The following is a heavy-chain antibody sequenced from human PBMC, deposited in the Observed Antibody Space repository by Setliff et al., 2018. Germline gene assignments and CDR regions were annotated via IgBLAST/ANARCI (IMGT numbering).Heavy chain of an antibody. CDR3: ARARYSSGWYGGGGAFYYMDA. CDR1: GGSISSHF. Sequence: ETLSLTCTVSGGSISSHFWTWIRQPPGKGLEWVGHIYYTGSTSYNASVKSRVTVSLDTSKNQFSLKLTSVTAADTAVYYCARARYSSGWYGGGGAFYYMDAWGKGTTVTVSS. V-gene: IGHV4-59*08. J-gene: IGHJ6*03. CDR2: IYYTGST. D-gene: IGHD6-19*01.